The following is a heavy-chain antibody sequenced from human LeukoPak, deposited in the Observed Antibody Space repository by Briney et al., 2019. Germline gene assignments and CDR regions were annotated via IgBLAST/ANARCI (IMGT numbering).Heavy chain of an antibody. J-gene: IGHJ4*02. CDR2: FSHDGST. V-gene: IGHV4-39*07. D-gene: IGHD6-19*01. CDR1: GGSIRSSYYY. Sequence: SETLSLTCTVSGGSIRSSYYYWGWIRQPPGKALEWIGTFSHDGSTNYNPSLKSRVTISGDTSMTQFSLKLSSVTAADTAVYYCASSIAVAGTLFYWGQGTLVAVSS. CDR3: ASSIAVAGTLFY.